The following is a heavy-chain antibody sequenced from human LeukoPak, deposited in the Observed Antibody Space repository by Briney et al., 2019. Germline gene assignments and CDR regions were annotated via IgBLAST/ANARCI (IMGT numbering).Heavy chain of an antibody. CDR2: INPDDSET. Sequence: GESLRISCQASGYKFTNYWIGWVRQMSGKGLEWMGIINPDDSETTYSPSFQGQVTISVDKSVSTAYLQGTSLKASDTAMYYCARLVVPAAISYWGQGTLVNVFS. J-gene: IGHJ4*02. V-gene: IGHV5-51*01. CDR3: ARLVVPAAISY. CDR1: GYKFTNYW. D-gene: IGHD2-2*01.